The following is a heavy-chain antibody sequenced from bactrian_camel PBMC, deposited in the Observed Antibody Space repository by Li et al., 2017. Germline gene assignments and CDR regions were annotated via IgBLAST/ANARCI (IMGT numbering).Heavy chain of an antibody. CDR1: IFEHGSYC. CDR3: SNEWSGTSS. J-gene: IGHJ6*01. Sequence: HVQLVESGGGSVQAGGSLRLSCAVSIFEHGSYCMGWFRQVPGKEREGVAAINGDHGPTYVDAGKGRFTISRDNAKNTLYLQLNSLKTEDTAMYYCSNEWSGTSSRGQGTQVTVS. D-gene: IGHD2*01. V-gene: IGHV3S55*01. CDR2: INGDHGP.